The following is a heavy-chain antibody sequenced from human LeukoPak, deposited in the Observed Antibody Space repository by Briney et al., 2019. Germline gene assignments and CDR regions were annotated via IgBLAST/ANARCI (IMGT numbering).Heavy chain of an antibody. CDR2: INPNSGGT. Sequence: ASVKVSCKASGYTFTGYYMHWVRQAPGQGLEWMGRINPNSGGTNYAQKFQGRVTMTRDTSISTAYMELSRLRSDDTAVYYCARAWAPYYDSSGYYRFKTLYYFDYWGQGTLVTVSS. CDR1: GYTFTGYY. CDR3: ARAWAPYYDSSGYYRFKTLYYFDY. J-gene: IGHJ4*02. D-gene: IGHD3-22*01. V-gene: IGHV1-2*06.